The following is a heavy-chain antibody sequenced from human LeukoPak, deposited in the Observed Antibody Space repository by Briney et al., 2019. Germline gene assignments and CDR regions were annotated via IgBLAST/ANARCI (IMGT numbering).Heavy chain of an antibody. CDR1: GFSLSTNGMR. V-gene: IGHV2-70*04. CDR2: IDWDDDK. Sequence: SGPTLVNPTQTLTLTRTFSGFSLSTNGMRVSWIRQPPGKALEWLARIDWDDDKFYSTSLKTRLTISKDTSKNQVVLTMTNMDPVDTATYYCARNAYYYDSSGYGEFDYWGQGTLVTVSS. CDR3: ARNAYYYDSSGYGEFDY. D-gene: IGHD3-22*01. J-gene: IGHJ4*02.